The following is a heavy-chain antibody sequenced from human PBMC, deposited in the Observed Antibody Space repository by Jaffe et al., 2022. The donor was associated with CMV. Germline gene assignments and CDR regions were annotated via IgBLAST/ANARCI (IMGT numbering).Heavy chain of an antibody. CDR2: IYYSGST. J-gene: IGHJ6*03. D-gene: IGHD3-9*01. CDR3: ASTVYDILTGPNVYYYYMDV. V-gene: IGHV4-59*01. Sequence: QVQLQESGPGLVKPSETLSLTCTVSGGSISSYYWSWIRQPPGKGLEWIGYIYYSGSTNYNPSLKSRVTISVDTSKNQFSLKLSSVTAADTAVYYCASTVYDILTGPNVYYYYMDVWGKGTTVTVSS. CDR1: GGSISSYY.